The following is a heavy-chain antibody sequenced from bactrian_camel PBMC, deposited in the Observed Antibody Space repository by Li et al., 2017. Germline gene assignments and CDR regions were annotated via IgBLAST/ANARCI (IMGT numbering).Heavy chain of an antibody. J-gene: IGHJ4*01. Sequence: HVQLVESGGDSVEAGRSLNLTCVASVISVSANCMAWFRQPPGKEREEVAVSYFWGGDPKYADSVKGRFTITQDNRKNTVYLQMDSLRPEDTAMYYCAAARHDGNFCQSVTTGDYKYWGQGTQVTVS. CDR2: FWGGDP. D-gene: IGHD7*01. CDR3: AAARHDGNFCQSVTTGDYKY. CDR1: VISVSANC. V-gene: IGHV3S53*01.